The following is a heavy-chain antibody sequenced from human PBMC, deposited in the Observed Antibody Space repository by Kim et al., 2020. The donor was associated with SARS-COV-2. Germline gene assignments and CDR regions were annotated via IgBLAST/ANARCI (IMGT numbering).Heavy chain of an antibody. CDR3: ARASILTGYFHHPNWFDP. CDR1: GGSISSYY. J-gene: IGHJ5*02. V-gene: IGHV4-59*01. D-gene: IGHD3-9*01. CDR2: IYYSGST. Sequence: SETLSLTCTVSGGSISSYYWSWIRQPPGKGLEWIGYIYYSGSTNYNPSLKSRVTISVDTSKNQFSLKLSSVTAADTAVYYCARASILTGYFHHPNWFDPWGQGTLVTVSS.